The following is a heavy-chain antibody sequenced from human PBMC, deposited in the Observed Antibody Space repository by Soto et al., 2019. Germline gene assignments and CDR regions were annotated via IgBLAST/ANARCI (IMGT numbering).Heavy chain of an antibody. J-gene: IGHJ4*02. CDR1: GGTFSSYA. CDR3: ARANNLRSGGYSYGYY. CDR2: IIPIFGTA. D-gene: IGHD5-18*01. V-gene: IGHV1-69*13. Sequence: GASVKVSCKASGGTFSSYAISWVRQAPGQGLEWMGGIIPIFGTANYAQKFQGRVTITADESTSTAYMELSSLRSEDTAVYYCARANNLRSGGYSYGYYWGQGTLVTVSS.